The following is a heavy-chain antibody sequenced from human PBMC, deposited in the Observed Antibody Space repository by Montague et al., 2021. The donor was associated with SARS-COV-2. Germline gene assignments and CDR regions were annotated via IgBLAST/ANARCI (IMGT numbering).Heavy chain of an antibody. D-gene: IGHD1-26*01. CDR1: GFTFRTYW. V-gene: IGHV3-23*01. CDR3: AKDQVYSGSYFAD. Sequence: SLRLSCAATGFTFRTYWMSWVRQAPGKGLEWVSAITGSGGGTYYAGSVKGRFTISKDNSKNMLYLQMNSLRAEDTAVYYCAKDQVYSGSYFADWGQGTLVTVSS. J-gene: IGHJ4*02. CDR2: ITGSGGGT.